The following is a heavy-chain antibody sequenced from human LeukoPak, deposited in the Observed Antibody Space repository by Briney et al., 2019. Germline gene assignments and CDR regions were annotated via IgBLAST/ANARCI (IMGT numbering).Heavy chain of an antibody. Sequence: GASVKVSCKASGGTFSSYAISWVRQAPGQGLEWMGGIIPIFGTANYAQKFQGRVTITADESTSTAYMELSSLRSEDTAVYYCAGDSSGYYYYYYMDVWGKGTTVTVSS. CDR3: AGDSSGYYYYYYMDV. V-gene: IGHV1-69*13. CDR2: IIPIFGTA. D-gene: IGHD3-22*01. J-gene: IGHJ6*03. CDR1: GGTFSSYA.